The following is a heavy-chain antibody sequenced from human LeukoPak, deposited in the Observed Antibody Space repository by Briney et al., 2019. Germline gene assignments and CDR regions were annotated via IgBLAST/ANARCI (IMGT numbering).Heavy chain of an antibody. CDR3: AKDHGSGSYPDYLDY. V-gene: IGHV3-30*18. D-gene: IGHD3-10*01. CDR2: ISYDGSNK. CDR1: GFTFSSYG. J-gene: IGHJ4*02. Sequence: PGGSLRLSCAASGFTFSSYGMHWVRQAPGKGLEWVAVISYDGSNKYYADSVKGRFTISRDNSKNTLYLQMNSLRAEDTAVYYCAKDHGSGSYPDYLDYWGQGTLVTVSS.